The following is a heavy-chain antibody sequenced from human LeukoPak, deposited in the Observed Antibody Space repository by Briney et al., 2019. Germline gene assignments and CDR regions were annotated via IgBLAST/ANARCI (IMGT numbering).Heavy chain of an antibody. CDR3: ARVDTYYDFWSGYHTDSFDY. J-gene: IGHJ4*02. CDR1: GGSFSDFY. D-gene: IGHD3-3*01. CDR2: IYYSGST. Sequence: SETLSLTYTVNGGSFSDFYWGWIRQPPGKGLEWIGSIYYSGSTYYNPSLKSRVTISVDTSKNQFSLKLSSVTAADTAVYYCARVDTYYDFWSGYHTDSFDYWGQGTLVTVSS. V-gene: IGHV4-39*07.